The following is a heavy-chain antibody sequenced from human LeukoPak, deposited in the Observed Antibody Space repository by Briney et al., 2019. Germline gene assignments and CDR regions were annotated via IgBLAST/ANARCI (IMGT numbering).Heavy chain of an antibody. CDR2: IKSKTDGGTT. CDR1: GFTFSGSA. CDR3: TTDFGEDIVATIPFDY. Sequence: GGSLRLSCAASGFTFSGSAMHWVRQASGKGLEWVGRIKSKTDGGTTDYAAPVKGRFTISRDDSKNTLYLQMNSLKTEDTAVYYCTTDFGEDIVATIPFDYWGQGTLVTVSS. J-gene: IGHJ4*02. D-gene: IGHD5-12*01. V-gene: IGHV3-15*01.